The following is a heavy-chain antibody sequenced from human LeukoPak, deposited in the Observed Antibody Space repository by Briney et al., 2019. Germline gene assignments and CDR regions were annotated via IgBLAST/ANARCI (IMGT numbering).Heavy chain of an antibody. Sequence: PGGSLRLSCAASGFTFSNNNMERVRQTPEKGLEWVSSISSGSHYIYYADSVKGRFTISRDNAKNSLYLQMNSLRAEDTAVYYCARDLFRGVDYWGQGTLVTVSS. D-gene: IGHD3-10*01. CDR3: ARDLFRGVDY. J-gene: IGHJ4*02. CDR2: ISSGSHYI. V-gene: IGHV3-21*01. CDR1: GFTFSNNN.